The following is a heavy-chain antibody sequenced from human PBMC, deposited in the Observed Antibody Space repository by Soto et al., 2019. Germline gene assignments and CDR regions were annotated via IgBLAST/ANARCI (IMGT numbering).Heavy chain of an antibody. J-gene: IGHJ4*02. V-gene: IGHV1-69*08. Sequence: QVQLVQSGAEVKKPGSSVKVSCKASGGTFSPYTINWVRQAPGQGLEWMGRIIPLHGVTNYAQKFQARVTITADKSTSTAYMELSGLRFEDTAMYCCTRDWEITVSSWSFGGFWGRGTLVTVSS. CDR1: GGTFSPYT. CDR2: IIPLHGVT. CDR3: TRDWEITVSSWSFGGF. D-gene: IGHD6-13*01.